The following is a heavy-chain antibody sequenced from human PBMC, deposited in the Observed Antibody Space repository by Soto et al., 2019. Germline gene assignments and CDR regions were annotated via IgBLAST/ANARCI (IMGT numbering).Heavy chain of an antibody. Sequence: PGGSLRLSCAASGFTFSSFVMNWVRQAPGKGLEWVSSISSSSGSISYADSVKGRFTISRDNAKNLLFLQLNSLRDEDTAVYYCARDLAFEFSSSSWGQGTLVTVSS. D-gene: IGHD6-6*01. V-gene: IGHV3-21*04. J-gene: IGHJ5*02. CDR1: GFTFSSFV. CDR2: ISSSSGSI. CDR3: ARDLAFEFSSSS.